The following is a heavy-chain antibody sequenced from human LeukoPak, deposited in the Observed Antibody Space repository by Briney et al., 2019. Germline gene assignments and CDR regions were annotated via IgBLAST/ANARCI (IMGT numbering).Heavy chain of an antibody. J-gene: IGHJ4*02. Sequence: ASVRVSCKASGGTFSSYSITWVRQAPGQGLEWMGRIIPILGTVNYAQKFQGRVTITADKSTTTAYMELSSLRSGDTAVYYCVLQLTIYFDHWGQGTLVTVSS. CDR2: IIPILGTV. V-gene: IGHV1-69*08. CDR1: GGTFSSYS. CDR3: VLQLTIYFDH. D-gene: IGHD3-3*01.